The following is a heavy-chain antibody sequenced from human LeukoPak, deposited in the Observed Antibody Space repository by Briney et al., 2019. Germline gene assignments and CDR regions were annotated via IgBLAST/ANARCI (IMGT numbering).Heavy chain of an antibody. D-gene: IGHD5-18*01. Sequence: ASVKVSCKASGYTFTSYDINWVRQAIGQGLEWMGWMNPNSGNTGYAQKFQGRVTMTRNTSISTAYMELSSLRSEDTAVYYCARAEYSYGYNWFDPWGQGTLVTVSS. V-gene: IGHV1-8*01. CDR2: MNPNSGNT. J-gene: IGHJ5*02. CDR3: ARAEYSYGYNWFDP. CDR1: GYTFTSYD.